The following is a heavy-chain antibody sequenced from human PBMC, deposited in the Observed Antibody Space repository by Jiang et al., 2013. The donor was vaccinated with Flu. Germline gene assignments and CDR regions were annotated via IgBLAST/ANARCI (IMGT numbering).Heavy chain of an antibody. D-gene: IGHD6-13*01. J-gene: IGHJ5*02. Sequence: GLVKPSETLSVTCTVSGGSISSYYWSWIRQPPGKGLEWIGYIYYSGSTNYNPSLKSRVTISVDTSKNQFSLKLSSVTAADTAVYYCASLYSSSWYWFDPWGQGTLVTVSS. CDR2: IYYSGST. CDR1: GGSISSYY. V-gene: IGHV4-59*01. CDR3: ASLYSSSWYWFDP.